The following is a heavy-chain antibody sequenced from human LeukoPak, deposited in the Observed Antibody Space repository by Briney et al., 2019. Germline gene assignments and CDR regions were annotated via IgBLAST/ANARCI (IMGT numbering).Heavy chain of an antibody. J-gene: IGHJ6*03. D-gene: IGHD3-22*01. CDR2: IYYSGST. CDR1: GGSISSYY. V-gene: IGHV4-59*01. Sequence: KPSETLSLTCTVSGGSISSYYWSWIRQPPGKGLEWIGYIYYSGSTNYNPSLKSRVTISVDTSKNQFSLKLSSVTAADTAVYYCARVVKGYYDSSDYYYYMDVWGKGTTVTISS. CDR3: ARVVKGYYDSSDYYYYMDV.